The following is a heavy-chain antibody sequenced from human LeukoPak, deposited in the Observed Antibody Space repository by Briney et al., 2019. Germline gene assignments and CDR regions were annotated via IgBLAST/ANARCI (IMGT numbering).Heavy chain of an antibody. D-gene: IGHD2-2*01. CDR1: GDSVSINSAA. V-gene: IGHV6-1*01. CDR2: TYYRSKWYN. CDR3: AGATAASIDH. Sequence: SQTLSLTFAISGDSVSINSAAWNWIRQSPSRGLEWLGRTYYRSKWYNDYAVSVKGRITVNPDTSKKQFSPQLKSVTPEDTAVYCRAGATAASIDHWGQGTLVTVSS. J-gene: IGHJ4*02.